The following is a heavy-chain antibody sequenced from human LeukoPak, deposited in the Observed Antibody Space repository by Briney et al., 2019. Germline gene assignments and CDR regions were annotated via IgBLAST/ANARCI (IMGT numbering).Heavy chain of an antibody. Sequence: GGSLRLSCAASGFTFSNYAMRWVRQAPGKGLEWVSGISGSGGYIYSADSLKDRFTISRDNSKNTVYLQMNSLRAEDTAVYYCVKFRGATDHYYYYMDVWGKGTTVTVSS. D-gene: IGHD1-26*01. V-gene: IGHV3-23*01. CDR2: ISGSGGYI. CDR1: GFTFSNYA. J-gene: IGHJ6*03. CDR3: VKFRGATDHYYYYMDV.